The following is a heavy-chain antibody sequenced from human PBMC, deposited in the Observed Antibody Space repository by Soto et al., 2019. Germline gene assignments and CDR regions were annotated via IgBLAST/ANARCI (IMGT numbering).Heavy chain of an antibody. CDR2: MNPNSGNT. J-gene: IGHJ6*02. V-gene: IGHV1-8*01. D-gene: IGHD6-13*01. CDR3: ARAYSSSSPYYYYYGMDV. CDR1: GYTFTSYD. Sequence: ASVKVSCKASGYTFTSYDINWVRQATGQGLEWMGWMNPNSGNTGYAQKFQGRVTMTRNTSISTAYMELSSLRSEDTAVYYCARAYSSSSPYYYYYGMDVWGQGTTVTVSS.